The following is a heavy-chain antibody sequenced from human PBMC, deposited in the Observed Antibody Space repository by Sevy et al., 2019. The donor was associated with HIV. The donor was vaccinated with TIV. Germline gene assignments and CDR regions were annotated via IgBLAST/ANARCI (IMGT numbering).Heavy chain of an antibody. CDR1: GFTFSNYA. CDR3: ARAGGSAVIYYYYGMDV. V-gene: IGHV3-23*01. J-gene: IGHJ6*02. D-gene: IGHD3-10*01. Sequence: GGSLRLSCAASGFTFSNYAMNWVRQAPGKGLEWVSSISGSGGTTYYADSVEGRFTISRDKSKNTLYLQMHSLRAEDTAVYYCARAGGSAVIYYYYGMDVWGQGTTVTVSS. CDR2: ISGSGGTT.